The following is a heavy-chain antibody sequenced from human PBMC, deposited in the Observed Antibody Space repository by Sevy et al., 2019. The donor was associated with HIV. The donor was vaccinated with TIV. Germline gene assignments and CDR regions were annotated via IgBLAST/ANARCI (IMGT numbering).Heavy chain of an antibody. CDR1: GFTFSDYY. V-gene: IGHV3-11*01. CDR2: ISSSGSTI. D-gene: IGHD3-3*01. J-gene: IGHJ5*02. CDR3: ARDPTYYDFWSGYYTGWFDP. Sequence: GGSLSLSCAASGFTFSDYYMSWVRQAPGKGLEWVSYISSSGSTIYYADSVKGRFTISRDNAKNSLYLQMNSLRAEDTAVYYCARDPTYYDFWSGYYTGWFDPWGQGTLVTVSS.